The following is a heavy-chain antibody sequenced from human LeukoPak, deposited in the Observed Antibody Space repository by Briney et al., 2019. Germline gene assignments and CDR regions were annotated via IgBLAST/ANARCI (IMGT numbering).Heavy chain of an antibody. V-gene: IGHV3-30*02. CDR3: ARGRAVVVVAARRWFDP. CDR2: IRYDGSNK. J-gene: IGHJ5*02. D-gene: IGHD2-15*01. Sequence: GGSLRLSCAASGFTFSSYGMHWVRQAPGKGLEWVAFIRYDGSNKYYADSVKGRFTISRDNSKNTLYLQMNSLRAEDTAVYYCARGRAVVVVAARRWFDPWGQGTLVTVSS. CDR1: GFTFSSYG.